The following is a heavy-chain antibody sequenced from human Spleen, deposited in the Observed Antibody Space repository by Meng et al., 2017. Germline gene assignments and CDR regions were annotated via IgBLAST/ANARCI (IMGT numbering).Heavy chain of an antibody. V-gene: IGHV3-43D*04. CDR2: ISWDGGST. CDR3: AKDGDDGSGSLGY. J-gene: IGHJ4*02. Sequence: GESLRLSCAASGFTFDDYAMHWVRQAPGKGLEWVSLISWDGGSTYYADSVKGRFTISRDNSKNSLYLQMNSLRAEDTALYYCAKDGDDGSGSLGYWGQGTLVTVSS. CDR1: GFTFDDYA. D-gene: IGHD3-10*01.